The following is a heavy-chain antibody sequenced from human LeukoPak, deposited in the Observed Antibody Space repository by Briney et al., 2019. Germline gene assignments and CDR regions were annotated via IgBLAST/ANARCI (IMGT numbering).Heavy chain of an antibody. CDR1: RYTFTGYY. CDR3: ARVMGIAAADRSYYFDY. J-gene: IGHJ4*02. CDR2: INPHSGGT. V-gene: IGHV1-2*02. Sequence: ASVKVSCKASRYTFTGYYMHWVRQAPGQGLEWMGWINPHSGGTNYAQKFQGRVTMTRDTSISTAYMELSRLRSDDTAVYYCARVMGIAAADRSYYFDYWGQGTLVTVSS. D-gene: IGHD6-13*01.